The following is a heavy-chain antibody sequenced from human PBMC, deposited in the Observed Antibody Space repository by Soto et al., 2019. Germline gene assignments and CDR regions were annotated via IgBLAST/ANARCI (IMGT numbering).Heavy chain of an antibody. Sequence: PGGSLRLSCAASGFTFSSYGMHWVRQAPGKGLEWVAVIWYDGSNKYYADSVKGRFTISRDNSKNTLYLQMNSLRAEDTAVYYCAGTYSGYDYETWFDPWGQGTLVTVSS. D-gene: IGHD5-12*01. V-gene: IGHV3-33*01. J-gene: IGHJ5*02. CDR2: IWYDGSNK. CDR3: AGTYSGYDYETWFDP. CDR1: GFTFSSYG.